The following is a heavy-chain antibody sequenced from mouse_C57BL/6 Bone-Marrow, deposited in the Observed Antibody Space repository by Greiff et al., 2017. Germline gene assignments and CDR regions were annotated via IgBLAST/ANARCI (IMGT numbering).Heavy chain of an antibody. CDR3: AREVTYDV. V-gene: IGHV5-4*01. CDR2: ISDGGSYT. J-gene: IGHJ1*03. Sequence: SGGGLVKPGGSLKLSCAASGFTFSSYAMSWVRQTPEKRLEWVATISDGGSYTYYPDNVKGRFTISRDNAKNNLYLQMSHLKSEDTAMYYCAREVTYDVWGTGTTVTVSS. CDR1: GFTFSSYA. D-gene: IGHD2-12*01.